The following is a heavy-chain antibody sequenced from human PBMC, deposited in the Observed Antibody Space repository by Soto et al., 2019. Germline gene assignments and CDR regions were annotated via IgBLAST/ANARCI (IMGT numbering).Heavy chain of an antibody. J-gene: IGHJ4*02. V-gene: IGHV3-15*01. CDR1: GFTFSNAW. D-gene: IGHD4-17*01. CDR2: IKSKTDGGTT. CDR3: TTDHIGLRWPTKVY. Sequence: GGSLRLSCAASGFTFSNAWMSWVRQAPGKGLEWVGRIKSKTDGGTTDYAAPVKGRFTISRDDSKNTLYLQMNSLKTEDTAVYYCTTDHIGLRWPTKVYWGQGTLVTVSS.